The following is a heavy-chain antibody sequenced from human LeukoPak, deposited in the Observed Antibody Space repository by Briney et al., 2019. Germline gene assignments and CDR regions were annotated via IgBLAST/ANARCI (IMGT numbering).Heavy chain of an antibody. CDR1: GYTFTSYG. D-gene: IGHD6-25*01. Sequence: ASVKVSCKASGYTFTSYGISWVRQAPGKGLEWMGGFDPEDGETIYAQKSQGRVTMTEDTSTDTAYMELSSLRSEDTAVYYCATDFTDAAHYYGMDVWGQGTTVTVSS. V-gene: IGHV1-24*01. J-gene: IGHJ6*02. CDR3: ATDFTDAAHYYGMDV. CDR2: FDPEDGET.